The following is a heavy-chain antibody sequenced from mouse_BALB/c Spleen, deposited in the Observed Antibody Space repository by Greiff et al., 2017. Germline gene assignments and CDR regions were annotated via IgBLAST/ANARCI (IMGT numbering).Heavy chain of an antibody. Sequence: VKLQESGAELVRPGTSVKVSCKASGYAFTNSSLAWVQRRPGQGLEWIGVINPGSGGTNYNEKFKGKATLTADKSSSTAYMQLSSLTSDDSAVYFCARYDGYYVWYFDVWGAGTTVTVSS. CDR2: INPGSGGT. CDR1: GYAFTNSS. CDR3: ARYDGYYVWYFDV. J-gene: IGHJ1*01. V-gene: IGHV1-54*01. D-gene: IGHD2-3*01.